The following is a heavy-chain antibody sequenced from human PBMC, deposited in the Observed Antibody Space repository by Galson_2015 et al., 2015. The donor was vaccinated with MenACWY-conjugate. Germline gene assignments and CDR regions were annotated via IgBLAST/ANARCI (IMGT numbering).Heavy chain of an antibody. V-gene: IGHV4-59*08. Sequence: SETLSLTCTVSGGSISSHYWSWFRQPPGKGLEWIAYIRDTGSLKDNPSLKSRVTMSADKSNNQFSLRLISVTAADTAVYYCARIPTGGSSVGYFDYWGQGIVVDVYS. J-gene: IGHJ4*02. CDR2: IRDTGSL. CDR1: GGSISSHY. D-gene: IGHD3-16*01. CDR3: ARIPTGGSSVGYFDY.